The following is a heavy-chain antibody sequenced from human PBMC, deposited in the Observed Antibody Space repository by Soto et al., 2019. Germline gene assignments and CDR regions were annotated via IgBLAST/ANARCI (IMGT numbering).Heavy chain of an antibody. V-gene: IGHV4-4*02. CDR3: ARAYVVLNWFDP. D-gene: IGHD3-10*01. CDR2: IYHSGST. CDR1: GVSISSSNC. J-gene: IGHJ5*02. Sequence: QVQLQDSAPGLVKPSGTLSLTCAVSGVSISSSNCWRWVRQPPGEGLEWTGDIYHSGSTNYNPSLKTRVTISGDKSKNQFSLKQSSVTAADTAVYYFARAYVVLNWFDPCGHGTLVTVS.